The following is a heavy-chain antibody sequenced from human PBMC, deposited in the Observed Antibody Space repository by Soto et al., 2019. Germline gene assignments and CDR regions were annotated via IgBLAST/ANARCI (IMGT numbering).Heavy chain of an antibody. D-gene: IGHD1-26*01. V-gene: IGHV2-5*02. CDR1: GFSLTNSGVG. CDR2: IYWDNDR. Sequence: QITLKESGPTLVEPTQTLTLTCSFSGFSLTNSGVGVGWFRQAPGKALECLGIIYWDNDRRYNPSLKTRLTITKDTYKNQVVLTMTYMEPVDTGSYYCARRVTCSRSWDVGWFDSWGQGTPVTVS. CDR3: ARRVTCSRSWDVGWFDS. J-gene: IGHJ5*01.